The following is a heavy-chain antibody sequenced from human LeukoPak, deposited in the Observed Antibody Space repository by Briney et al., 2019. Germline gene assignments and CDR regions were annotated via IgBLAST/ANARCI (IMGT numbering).Heavy chain of an antibody. CDR3: AKDERYYFDY. V-gene: IGHV3-30*02. CDR1: GFTFSSYG. CDR2: IRYDGSNK. J-gene: IGHJ4*02. Sequence: GGSLRLSCAASGFTFSSYGMYSVRQAPGKGLEWVAFIRYDGSNKYYADSVKGRFTISRDNSKNTLYLQMNSLRAEDTAVYYCAKDERYYFDYWGQGTLVTVSS.